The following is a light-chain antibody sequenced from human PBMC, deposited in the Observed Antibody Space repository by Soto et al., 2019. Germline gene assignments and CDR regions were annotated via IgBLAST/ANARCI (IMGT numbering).Light chain of an antibody. J-gene: IGKJ1*01. Sequence: DIQLTQSPSFLSASVGDRVTITCRASQGISSYLAWYQQKPGKAPKLLIYAASTLQRGVPSRFSGSGSGTEFTLTISSLHPEDFATYYCQQLNSYPWTFGQGTKVEIK. CDR2: AAS. CDR3: QQLNSYPWT. CDR1: QGISSY. V-gene: IGKV1-9*01.